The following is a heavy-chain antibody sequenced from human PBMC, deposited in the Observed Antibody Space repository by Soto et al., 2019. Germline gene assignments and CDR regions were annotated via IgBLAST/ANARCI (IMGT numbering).Heavy chain of an antibody. V-gene: IGHV1-69*13. D-gene: IGHD3-10*01. CDR1: GGTFSSYA. CDR2: IIPIFGTA. CDR3: ARRPTPIEFGALIDYYYYGMDV. J-gene: IGHJ6*02. Sequence: SVKVSCKASGGTFSSYAISWVRQAPGQGLEWMGGIIPIFGTANYAQKFQGRVTITADESTSTAYMELSSLRSEDTAVYYCARRPTPIEFGALIDYYYYGMDVWGQGTTVTVSS.